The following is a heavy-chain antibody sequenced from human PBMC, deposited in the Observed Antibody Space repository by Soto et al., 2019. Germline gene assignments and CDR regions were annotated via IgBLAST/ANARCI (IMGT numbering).Heavy chain of an antibody. V-gene: IGHV4-38-2*01. CDR3: ARGPCSSTSCYGGFDA. D-gene: IGHD2-2*01. CDR2: IYHRGYT. Sequence: SETLSLTCVVSGYSISTGYYWAWIRQPPGKDLEWIGSIYHRGYTYYNSSLKSRVTISVDTSKNQFSLKLSSVTAADTAVYYCARGPCSSTSCYGGFDAWGQGAPVTVSS. CDR1: GYSISTGYY. J-gene: IGHJ5*02.